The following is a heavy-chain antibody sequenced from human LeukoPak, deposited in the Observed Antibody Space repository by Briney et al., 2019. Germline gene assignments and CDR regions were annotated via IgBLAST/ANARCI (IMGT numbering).Heavy chain of an antibody. CDR2: ISNDGTST. J-gene: IGHJ4*02. CDR1: GLTFSDYW. CDR3: ARGTQYSSSWYGY. D-gene: IGHD6-13*01. V-gene: IGHV3-74*01. Sequence: PGGSLRLSCAVSGLTFSDYWMHWVRQAPGKGLVWVSRISNDGTSTSYADSVKGRFTISRDNAKNTLYLQMNSLRAEDTAVYYCARGTQYSSSWYGYWGQGTLVTVSS.